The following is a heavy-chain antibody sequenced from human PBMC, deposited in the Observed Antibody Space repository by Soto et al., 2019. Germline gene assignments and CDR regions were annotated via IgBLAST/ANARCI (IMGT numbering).Heavy chain of an antibody. CDR1: GGSISSGSYY. V-gene: IGHV4-39*07. J-gene: IGHJ4*02. CDR2: MHYSGST. CDR3: ARVTVATRNFDY. D-gene: IGHD5-12*01. Sequence: SETLSLTCTVSGGSISSGSYYWGWLRQPPGKGLEWIGSMHYSGSTYYNPSLKSRVTISVDTSKNQFSLKLSSVTAADTAVYYCARVTVATRNFDYWGQGTLVTVSS.